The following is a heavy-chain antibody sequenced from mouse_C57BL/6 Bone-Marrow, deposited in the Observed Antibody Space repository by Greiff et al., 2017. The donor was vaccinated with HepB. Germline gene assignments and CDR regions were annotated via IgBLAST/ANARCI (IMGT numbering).Heavy chain of an antibody. Sequence: VHLVESGPELVKPGASVKISCKASGYTFTDYYINWVKQRPGQGLEWIGWIFPGSGSTYYNEKFKGKATLTVDKSSSTAYMLLSSLTSEDSAVYFCAREVTSSWFAYWGQGTLVTVSA. CDR3: AREVTSSWFAY. D-gene: IGHD2-1*01. CDR2: IFPGSGST. V-gene: IGHV1-75*01. CDR1: GYTFTDYY. J-gene: IGHJ3*01.